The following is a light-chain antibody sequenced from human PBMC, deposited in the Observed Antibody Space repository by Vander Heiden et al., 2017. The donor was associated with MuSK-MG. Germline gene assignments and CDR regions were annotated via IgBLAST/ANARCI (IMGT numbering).Light chain of an antibody. Sequence: DIVFTQSPDTLSVSPGESATLACRASQDISIYLAWYQQKPGRAPRLLIYDSSNRATGIPGRFSGSGSGTDFTLTISSLEPEDFAVYYCQQCSLWPLTFGGGTKVEIK. V-gene: IGKV3-11*01. CDR1: QDISIY. CDR3: QQCSLWPLT. CDR2: DSS. J-gene: IGKJ4*01.